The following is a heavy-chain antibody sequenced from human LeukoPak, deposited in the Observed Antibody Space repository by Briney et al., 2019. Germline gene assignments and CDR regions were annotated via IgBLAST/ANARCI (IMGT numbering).Heavy chain of an antibody. CDR2: IYYSGST. V-gene: IGHV4-59*01. J-gene: IGHJ6*02. Sequence: PSETLSLTCTVSGGSISSYYWSWIRQPPGKGLEWIGYIYYSGSTNYNPSLKSRVTISVDTSKNQFPLKLSSVTAADTAVYYCARMILYYYGMDVWGQGTTVTVSS. CDR3: ARMILYYYGMDV. D-gene: IGHD3-16*01. CDR1: GGSISSYY.